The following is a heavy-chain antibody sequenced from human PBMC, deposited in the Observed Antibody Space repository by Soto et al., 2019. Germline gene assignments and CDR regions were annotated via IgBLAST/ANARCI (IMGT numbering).Heavy chain of an antibody. Sequence: SSVKVSCKASGGTFSSYTISWVRQAPGQGLEWMGRIIPILGIANYAQKFQGRVTITADKSTSTAYMELSSLRSEDTAVYYCATSLGAGLQLDDWGQGTLVTVSS. CDR2: IIPILGIA. CDR1: GGTFSSYT. V-gene: IGHV1-69*02. CDR3: ATSLGAGLQLDD. J-gene: IGHJ4*02. D-gene: IGHD4-4*01.